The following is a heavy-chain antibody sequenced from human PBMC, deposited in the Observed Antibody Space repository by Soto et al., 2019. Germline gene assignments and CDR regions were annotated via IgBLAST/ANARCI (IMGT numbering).Heavy chain of an antibody. J-gene: IGHJ4*02. V-gene: IGHV3-30*18. Sequence: SLRLSCAASGFTFSSYGMHWVRQAPGKGLEWVAVISYDGSNKYYADSVKGRFTISRDNSKNTLYLQMNSLRAEDTAVYYCAKVVAPLNYYDSSGHGYYFDYWGQGTLVTVSS. CDR3: AKVVAPLNYYDSSGHGYYFDY. CDR1: GFTFSSYG. D-gene: IGHD3-22*01. CDR2: ISYDGSNK.